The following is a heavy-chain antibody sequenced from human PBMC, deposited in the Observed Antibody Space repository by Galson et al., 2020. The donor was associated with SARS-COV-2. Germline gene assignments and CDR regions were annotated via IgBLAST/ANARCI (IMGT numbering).Heavy chain of an antibody. Sequence: GGSLRLSCAASGFTFSSYGIHCVRQAPGKGLDWVSVISYDGSNKYYADSVKGRFTISRDNSKNTLYLQMNSLRAEDTAVYYCAKATAAGYYYGMDVWGQGTTVTVSS. V-gene: IGHV3-30*18. CDR3: AKATAAGYYYGMDV. CDR2: ISYDGSNK. CDR1: GFTFSSYG. J-gene: IGHJ6*02. D-gene: IGHD6-25*01.